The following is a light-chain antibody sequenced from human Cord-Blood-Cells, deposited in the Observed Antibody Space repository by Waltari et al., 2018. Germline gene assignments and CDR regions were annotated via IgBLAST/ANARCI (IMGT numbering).Light chain of an antibody. J-gene: IGLJ3*02. V-gene: IGLV1-40*01. Sequence: QSVLTQPPSVSGAPGQRVTISCTGSSSKIGAGYDVHWYQQLPGTAPKLLIYGNSNRPSGVPDRFAGSKSGTSAALAITGLQAEDEADYYCQSYDSSLSGSVFGRGTKLTVL. CDR1: SSKIGAGYD. CDR2: GNS. CDR3: QSYDSSLSGSV.